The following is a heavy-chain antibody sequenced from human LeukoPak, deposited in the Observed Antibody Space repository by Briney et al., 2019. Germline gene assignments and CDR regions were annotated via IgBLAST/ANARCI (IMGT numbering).Heavy chain of an antibody. CDR1: GGSFSGYY. V-gene: IGHV4-59*01. CDR2: IYYSGST. D-gene: IGHD2-15*01. CDR3: ARGGRYCSGGSCSYYYYYMDV. J-gene: IGHJ6*03. Sequence: PSETLSLTCAVYGGSFSGYYWSWIRQPPGKGLEWIGYIYYSGSTNYNPSLKSRVTISVDTSKNQFSLKLSCVTAADTAVYYCARGGRYCSGGSCSYYYYYMDVWGKGTTVTVS.